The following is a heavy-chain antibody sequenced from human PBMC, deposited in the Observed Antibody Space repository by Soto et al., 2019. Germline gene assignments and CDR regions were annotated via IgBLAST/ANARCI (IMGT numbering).Heavy chain of an antibody. V-gene: IGHV2-5*02. CDR1: GFSLNSDGVG. CDR3: AHSLIGYYYDSSGSNWFDP. Sequence: SGPTLVNPTQTLTLICTFSGFSLNSDGVGVGWIRQPPGKALEWLALIYWDDDKRYSPSLKSRLTITKDTSKNQVVLTMTNMDPVDTATYYCAHSLIGYYYDSSGSNWFDPWGQGTLVTVSS. J-gene: IGHJ5*02. D-gene: IGHD3-22*01. CDR2: IYWDDDK.